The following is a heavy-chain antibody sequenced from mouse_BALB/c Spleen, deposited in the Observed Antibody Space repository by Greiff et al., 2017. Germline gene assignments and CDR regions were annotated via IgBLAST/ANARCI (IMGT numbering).Heavy chain of an antibody. CDR2: IYPSDSYT. J-gene: IGHJ4*01. CDR3: TRYYRYEGAMDY. V-gene: IGHV1-69*02. Sequence: QVQLQQPGAELVRPGASVKLSCKASGYTFTSYWINWVKQRPGQGLEWIGNIYPSDSYTNYNQKFKDKATLTVDKSSSTAYMQLSSPTSEDSAVYYCTRYYRYEGAMDYWGQGTSVTVSS. CDR1: GYTFTSYW. D-gene: IGHD2-14*01.